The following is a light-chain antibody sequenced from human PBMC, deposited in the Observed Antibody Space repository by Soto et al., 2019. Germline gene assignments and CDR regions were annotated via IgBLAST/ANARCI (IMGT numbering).Light chain of an antibody. CDR1: QSVGSF. CDR2: DAS. J-gene: IGKJ3*01. Sequence: EIVLTQSPATLSLSPGERATLSCRASQSVGSFLAWYQQKSGQAPRLLIYDASNRAPGIPARFSGSGSGTDFTLTISRLEPEDVAVYYCQHRSNWLGTFGPGTKVDIK. CDR3: QHRSNWLGT. V-gene: IGKV3-11*01.